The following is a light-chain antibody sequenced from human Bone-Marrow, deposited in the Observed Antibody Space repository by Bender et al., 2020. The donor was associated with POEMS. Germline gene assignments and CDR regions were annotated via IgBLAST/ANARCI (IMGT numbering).Light chain of an antibody. CDR3: QAWDRSTVI. J-gene: IGLJ2*01. Sequence: SYELTQPPSVSVSPGQAASITCSGDRLGDKYTSWYQQKPGQSPVVVIFQDSKRPSGIPERFSGSNSGNTATLTISETQATDEADYYCQAWDRSTVIFGGGTKLAVL. V-gene: IGLV3-1*01. CDR2: QDS. CDR1: RLGDKY.